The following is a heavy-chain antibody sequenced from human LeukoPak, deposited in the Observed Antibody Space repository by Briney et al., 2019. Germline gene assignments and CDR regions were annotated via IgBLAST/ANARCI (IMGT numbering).Heavy chain of an antibody. CDR3: EKEGGSLWFGELLYQFDY. CDR1: GFTFSSYA. CDR2: ISGSGGST. Sequence: GGSLRLSCAASGFTFSSYAMRGVGQAPGKGLEWVSAISGSGGSTYYADSVKGRFIISRDNSKNTLYLQMNSLRAEDTAVYYCEKEGGSLWFGELLYQFDYWGQGTLVTVSS. V-gene: IGHV3-23*01. D-gene: IGHD3-10*01. J-gene: IGHJ4*02.